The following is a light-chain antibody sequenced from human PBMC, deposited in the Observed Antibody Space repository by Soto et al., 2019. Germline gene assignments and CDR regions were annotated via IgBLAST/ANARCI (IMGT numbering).Light chain of an antibody. Sequence: QSVLTQPPSVSGAPGQRVTLSCTGAGYDVHWYQQLPGTAPKVLIYGHNNRPSGVPDRFSGSKSGTSASLAITGLQAEDEADYYCQSCDSSLSGWVFGGGTQLTVL. CDR2: GHN. V-gene: IGLV1-40*01. CDR1: GAGYD. CDR3: QSCDSSLSGWV. J-gene: IGLJ3*02.